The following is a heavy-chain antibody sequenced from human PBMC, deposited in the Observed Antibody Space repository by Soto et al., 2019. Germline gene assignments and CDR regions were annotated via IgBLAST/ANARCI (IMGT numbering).Heavy chain of an antibody. V-gene: IGHV3-21*01. J-gene: IGHJ5*02. D-gene: IGHD6-19*01. CDR2: ISTTYKI. CDR1: GFTFSAYG. Sequence: PGGSLRVSCAASGFTFSAYGMSWLRQAPGKGLDWVSTISTTYKIYYTDSVNGRFTISRDNAQNSLYLEMNSLRVEDTAVYYCARDGSGWSRSPWGQGTLVTVSS. CDR3: ARDGSGWSRSP.